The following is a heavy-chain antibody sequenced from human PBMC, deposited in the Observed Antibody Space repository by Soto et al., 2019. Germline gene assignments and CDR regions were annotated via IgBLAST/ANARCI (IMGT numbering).Heavy chain of an antibody. CDR1: GGSISSSSYY. V-gene: IGHV4-39*01. Sequence: SETLSLTCTVSGGSISSSSYYWGWIRQPPGKGLEWIGSIYYSGSTYYNPSLKSRVTISVDTSKNQFSLKLSSVTAADTAVYYCARLSYYYGMDVWGQGTTVTVSS. J-gene: IGHJ6*02. CDR2: IYYSGST. CDR3: ARLSYYYGMDV.